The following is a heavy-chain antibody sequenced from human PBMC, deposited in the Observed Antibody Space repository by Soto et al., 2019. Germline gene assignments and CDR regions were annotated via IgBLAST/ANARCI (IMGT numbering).Heavy chain of an antibody. Sequence: QVQLQQWGAGLLKPSETLSLTCAVYGGSFSGYYWSWIRQPPGKGLEWIGEINHSGSTNYNPSLKSRVTISVDTSQNQFSLKLSSVTAADTAVYYCARGRGYYGSGKEAYYYYGMDVWGQGTTVTVSS. CDR3: ARGRGYYGSGKEAYYYYGMDV. V-gene: IGHV4-34*01. CDR2: INHSGST. J-gene: IGHJ6*02. D-gene: IGHD3-10*01. CDR1: GGSFSGYY.